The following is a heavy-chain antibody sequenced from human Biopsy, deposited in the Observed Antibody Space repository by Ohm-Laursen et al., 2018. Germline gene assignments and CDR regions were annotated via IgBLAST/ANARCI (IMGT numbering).Heavy chain of an antibody. CDR2: MNPKSRNT. CDR3: VRGSGSYSRVMDV. Sequence: AASVKASCKTSGYTFTSYDINWVRQASGQGLEWMGWMNPKSRNTGYAQKFQGRVTMTRDTAISTAYMELSSLRSEDTAMYFCVRGSGSYSRVMDVWGRGTTVIVSS. CDR1: GYTFTSYD. D-gene: IGHD3-10*01. J-gene: IGHJ6*02. V-gene: IGHV1-8*01.